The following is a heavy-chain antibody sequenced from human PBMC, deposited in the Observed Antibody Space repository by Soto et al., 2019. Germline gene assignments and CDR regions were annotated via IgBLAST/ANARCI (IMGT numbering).Heavy chain of an antibody. D-gene: IGHD3-22*01. J-gene: IGHJ6*02. Sequence: EASVKVSCKASVYTFTSYGISCVRQAPGQGLEWMGWISAYNGNTNYAQKLQGRVTMTTDTSTSTAYMELSSLRSEDTAVYYCARVLKPPEKTHLRGVVVVTNYGMDVWGQGTTVTVSS. CDR1: VYTFTSYG. CDR3: ARVLKPPEKTHLRGVVVVTNYGMDV. V-gene: IGHV1-18*01. CDR2: ISAYNGNT.